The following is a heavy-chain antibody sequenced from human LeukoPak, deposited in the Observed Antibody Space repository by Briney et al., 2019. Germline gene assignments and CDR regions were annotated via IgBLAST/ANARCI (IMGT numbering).Heavy chain of an antibody. CDR2: INSDGCSA. CDR1: ALTFSSSW. CDR3: ARATLDIVGATRTFDY. V-gene: IGHV3-74*01. J-gene: IGHJ4*02. Sequence: PGRTLRISCEASALTFSSSWMPWVRRAPGEGLICLSRINSDGCSATYSCSVTDRFTISRDNARNTLYMQMNSLRAEDTAVYYCARATLDIVGATRTFDYWGQGTLVTVSS. D-gene: IGHD2-2*03.